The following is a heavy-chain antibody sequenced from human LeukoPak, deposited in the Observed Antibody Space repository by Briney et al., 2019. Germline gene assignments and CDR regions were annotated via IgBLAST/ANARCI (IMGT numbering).Heavy chain of an antibody. CDR3: AREDCHTTSCTDRNAVDI. Sequence: GGSLRLSCAASGFTFDDYAMHWVRQAPGKGLEWVSGISWNSGSIGYADSVKGRFTISRDNAKNSLYLQMNSLRAEDTAVYYCAREDCHTTSCTDRNAVDIWGQGTMVTVSS. CDR2: ISWNSGSI. J-gene: IGHJ3*02. CDR1: GFTFDDYA. V-gene: IGHV3-9*01. D-gene: IGHD2/OR15-2a*01.